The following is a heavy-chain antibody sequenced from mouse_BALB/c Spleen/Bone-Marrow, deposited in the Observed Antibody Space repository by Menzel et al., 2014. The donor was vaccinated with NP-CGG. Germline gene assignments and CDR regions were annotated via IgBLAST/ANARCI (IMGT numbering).Heavy chain of an antibody. V-gene: IGHV5-17*02. CDR1: GITFRNFG. D-gene: IGHD3-3*01. J-gene: IGHJ4*01. CDR2: ISSGSSTI. Sequence: DVKLVESGGGLVQPGGSRKLSCAASGITFRNFGMHWVRQAPDKGLEWVAYISSGSSTIYYADTLKGRFTISRDNPKNTLFLQMTSLRSEDTAMYYCARIGRARGYAMDYWGQGTSVTVSS. CDR3: ARIGRARGYAMDY.